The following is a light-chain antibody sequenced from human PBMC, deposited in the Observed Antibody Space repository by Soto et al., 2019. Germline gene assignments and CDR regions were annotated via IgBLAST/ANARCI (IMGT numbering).Light chain of an antibody. Sequence: DIQMTQSPSALSASVGDRVAITCRASQSVSGWLAWYQQKPGKAPKLLIYKASSLNSGVPSRFSGSGSGTEFTLTISSLQPDDFATYYCQQYSSYSSYSFGQGTKLEIK. CDR2: KAS. CDR1: QSVSGW. CDR3: QQYSSYSSYS. J-gene: IGKJ2*03. V-gene: IGKV1-5*03.